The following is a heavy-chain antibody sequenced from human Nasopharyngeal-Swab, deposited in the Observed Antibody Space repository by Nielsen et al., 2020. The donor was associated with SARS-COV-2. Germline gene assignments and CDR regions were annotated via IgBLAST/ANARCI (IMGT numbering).Heavy chain of an antibody. CDR1: GFPFSSYA. J-gene: IGHJ6*02. CDR2: ISYDGSKK. V-gene: IGHV3-30-3*01. Sequence: GGSLRPPCAAPGFPFSSYAMPWVRQAPGKGLEWVAVISYDGSKKYYADSVKGRFTISRDNSKNTLYLQMNSLRAEDTAVYDCARDQGSSWYTYYYYYGMDVWGQGTTVTVSS. D-gene: IGHD6-13*01. CDR3: ARDQGSSWYTYYYYYGMDV.